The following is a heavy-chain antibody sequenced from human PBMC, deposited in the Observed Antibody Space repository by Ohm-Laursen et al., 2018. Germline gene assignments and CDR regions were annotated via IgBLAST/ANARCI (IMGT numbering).Heavy chain of an antibody. Sequence: TLSLTCAVYGGSFSGYYWSWIRQPPGKGLEWIGEINYSGSTNYNTSLKRRVTISVDTSKNQFSLKLSSVTAADTAVYYCARTTGTYYDFWSGSLYAAFDIRGQGTMVTVSS. CDR2: INYSGST. D-gene: IGHD3-3*01. J-gene: IGHJ3*02. V-gene: IGHV4-34*01. CDR3: ARTTGTYYDFWSGSLYAAFDI. CDR1: GGSFSGYY.